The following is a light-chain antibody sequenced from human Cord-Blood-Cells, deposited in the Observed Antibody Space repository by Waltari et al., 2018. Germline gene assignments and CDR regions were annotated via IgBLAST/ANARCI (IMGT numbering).Light chain of an antibody. CDR1: RSDVGGYHN. Sequence: QSALTPPRSASGSPGQSVTISCTGTRSDVGGYHNVSWYQQHPGKAPKLMIYDVSKRPSGVPDRFSGSKSGNTASLTISGLQAEDEADYYCCSYAGSYTFWVFGGGTKLTVL. CDR2: DVS. J-gene: IGLJ3*02. CDR3: CSYAGSYTFWV. V-gene: IGLV2-11*01.